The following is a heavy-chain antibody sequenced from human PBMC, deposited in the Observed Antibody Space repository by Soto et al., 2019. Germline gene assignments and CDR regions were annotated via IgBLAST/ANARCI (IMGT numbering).Heavy chain of an antibody. CDR1: GFTFSNNG. Sequence: QVQLVESGGGVVQPGRSLRLSCVASGFTFSNNGIHWVRQVPGKGLEWVAVISSDGSKKYYADSVKGRFTISRDNSKNTLYLQMNSLRAEDTAVYYCAMDLDGGSSRFDYWVQGTLVTVSS. D-gene: IGHD2-15*01. V-gene: IGHV3-30*03. J-gene: IGHJ4*02. CDR3: AMDLDGGSSRFDY. CDR2: ISSDGSKK.